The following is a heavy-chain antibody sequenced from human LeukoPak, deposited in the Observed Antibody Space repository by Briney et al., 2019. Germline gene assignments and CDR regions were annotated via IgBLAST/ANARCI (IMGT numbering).Heavy chain of an antibody. V-gene: IGHV3-23*01. D-gene: IGHD3-10*01. Sequence: GGSLRLSCAASGFTFSIYSMNWVRQTPGKGLEWVSAISGSGGSTYYADSVKGRFTISRDNSKNTLYLQMNSLRAEDTAVYYCARSGEVLLWFGESSDGLTIFDYWGQGTLVTVSS. CDR2: ISGSGGST. CDR1: GFTFSIYS. CDR3: ARSGEVLLWFGESSDGLTIFDY. J-gene: IGHJ4*02.